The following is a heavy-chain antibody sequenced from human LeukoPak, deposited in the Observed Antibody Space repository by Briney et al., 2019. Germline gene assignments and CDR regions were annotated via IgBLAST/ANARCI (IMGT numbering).Heavy chain of an antibody. V-gene: IGHV3-48*02. CDR1: GFTFSSYS. Sequence: GGSLRLSCAASGFTFSSYSMNWVRQAPGKGLEWVSYISSSSSTIYYADSVKGRFTISRDNAKNSLYLQMNSLRDEDTAVYYCARDSLPYYGDYTYFDYWGQGTLVTVSS. J-gene: IGHJ4*02. CDR2: ISSSSSTI. CDR3: ARDSLPYYGDYTYFDY. D-gene: IGHD4-17*01.